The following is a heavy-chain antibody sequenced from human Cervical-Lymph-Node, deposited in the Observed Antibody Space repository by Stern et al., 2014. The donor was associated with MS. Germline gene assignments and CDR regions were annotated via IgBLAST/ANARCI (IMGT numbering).Heavy chain of an antibody. J-gene: IGHJ6*02. V-gene: IGHV4-31*03. CDR3: ARDQFTTSLDV. CDR2: LYYSGTT. D-gene: IGHD2-2*01. Sequence: VQLVESGPGLVKPSQTLSLTCPVSGGSVSSDNYYWTWIRQHPGKGLEWIGHLYYSGTTYYNPSLKSRVTISIDTSKNQFSLNLNSVTAADTAMYYCARDQFTTSLDVWGQGTTVTVSS. CDR1: GGSVSSDNYY.